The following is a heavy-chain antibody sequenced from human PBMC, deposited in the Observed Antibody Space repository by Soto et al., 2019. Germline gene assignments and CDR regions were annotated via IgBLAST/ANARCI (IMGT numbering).Heavy chain of an antibody. D-gene: IGHD3-10*01. CDR1: GFTFSSYG. CDR3: ARDKGITMVRGVSTSYGMDV. J-gene: IGHJ6*02. V-gene: IGHV3-33*01. Sequence: QVQLVESGGGVVQPGRSLRLSCAASGFTFSSYGMHWVRQAPGKGLEWVAGIWYDGSNKYYADSVKGRFTISRDNSKNTLYLQMNSLRAEDTAVYYCARDKGITMVRGVSTSYGMDVWGQGTTVTVSS. CDR2: IWYDGSNK.